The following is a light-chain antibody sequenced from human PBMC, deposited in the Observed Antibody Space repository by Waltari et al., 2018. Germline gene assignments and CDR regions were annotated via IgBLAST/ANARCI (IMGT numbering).Light chain of an antibody. CDR1: SSDVGTYNY. CDR3: SSYTGRTLV. V-gene: IGLV2-14*01. CDR2: DVS. Sequence: QSALTQPASVSGSPGQSITISCTGTSSDVGTYNYVSWYQQHPGEAPKVMIYDVSQRPSGVSNRFSGSKSGNTASLTISGLQAEDEADYYCSSYTGRTLVFGGGTKLTVL. J-gene: IGLJ2*01.